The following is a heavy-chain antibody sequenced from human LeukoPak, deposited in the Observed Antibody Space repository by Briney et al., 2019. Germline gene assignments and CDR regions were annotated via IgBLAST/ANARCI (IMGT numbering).Heavy chain of an antibody. Sequence: PGGSLTVSCVASGFTFSTSAMGWVRQAPGKGLESVSVMSGVGTNTYYADSVKGRFTISRDNSKNTVYLQMSSLRPEDTAVYYCTKGFRDSDYWGQGTLVTVSP. CDR3: TKGFRDSDY. J-gene: IGHJ4*02. CDR1: GFTFSTSA. V-gene: IGHV3-23*01. CDR2: MSGVGTNT.